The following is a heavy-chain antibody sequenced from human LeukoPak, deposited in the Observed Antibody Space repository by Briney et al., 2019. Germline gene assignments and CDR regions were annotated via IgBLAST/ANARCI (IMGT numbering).Heavy chain of an antibody. D-gene: IGHD2-2*01. CDR1: GFTFSSYA. CDR2: ISYDGSNK. CDR3: ASQPGAYVPAAMRLDY. J-gene: IGHJ4*02. Sequence: GRSLRLSCAASGFTFSSYAMHWVRQAPGKGLEWVVVISYDGSNKYYADSVKGRFTISRDNSKNTLYLQMNSLRAEDTAVYYCASQPGAYVPAAMRLDYWGQGTLVTVSS. V-gene: IGHV3-30*04.